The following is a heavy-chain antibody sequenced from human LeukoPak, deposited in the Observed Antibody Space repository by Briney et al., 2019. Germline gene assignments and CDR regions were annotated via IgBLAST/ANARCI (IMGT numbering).Heavy chain of an antibody. CDR3: ARGYSYGLSSGFDY. D-gene: IGHD5-18*01. V-gene: IGHV3-9*01. CDR2: ISWNNGRI. J-gene: IGHJ4*02. Sequence: GGSLRLSCAASGFSFDDYAMHWVRQAPGKGLEWVSGISWNNGRIGYADSVKGRFTISRDNAKNSLYLQMNSLRAEDTALYYCARGYSYGLSSGFDYWGQGTLVTVSS. CDR1: GFSFDDYA.